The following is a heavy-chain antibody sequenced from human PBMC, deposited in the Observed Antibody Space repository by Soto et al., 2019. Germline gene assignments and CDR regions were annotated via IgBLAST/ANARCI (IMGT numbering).Heavy chain of an antibody. V-gene: IGHV1-69*06. Sequence: SVKVSCKASGGTFSSYAISWVRRAPGQGLEWMGGIIPIFGTANYAQKFQGRVTITADKSTSTAYMELSSLRSEDTAVYYCARAFGVVIIGVSGAFDIWGQGTMVTVSS. J-gene: IGHJ3*02. D-gene: IGHD3-3*01. CDR3: ARAFGVVIIGVSGAFDI. CDR2: IIPIFGTA. CDR1: GGTFSSYA.